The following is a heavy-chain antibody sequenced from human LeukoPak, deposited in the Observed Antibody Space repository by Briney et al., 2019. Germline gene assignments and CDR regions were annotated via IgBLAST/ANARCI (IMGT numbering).Heavy chain of an antibody. CDR1: GGSISSGGYS. CDR2: IYHSGST. Sequence: SQTLSLTRAVSGGSISSGGYSWSWIRQPPGKGLEWIGYIYHSGSTYYNPSLKSRVTISVDRSKNQFSLKLSSVTAADTAVYYCARVAPSSWYYFDYWGQGTLVTVSS. J-gene: IGHJ4*02. D-gene: IGHD6-13*01. V-gene: IGHV4-30-2*01. CDR3: ARVAPSSWYYFDY.